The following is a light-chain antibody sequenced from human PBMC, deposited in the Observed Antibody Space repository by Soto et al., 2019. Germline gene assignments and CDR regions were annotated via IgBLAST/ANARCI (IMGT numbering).Light chain of an antibody. Sequence: QSALTQPPSASGSPGQSFTISCTGTSSDVGGYNYVSWYQQHPGEAPKLIIYEVTKRPSGVPDRFSGSKSGNTASLTVSGLQAEDEADYHCCSYAGNSNYVFGTGTKVTVL. CDR1: SSDVGGYNY. CDR3: CSYAGNSNYV. CDR2: EVT. J-gene: IGLJ1*01. V-gene: IGLV2-8*01.